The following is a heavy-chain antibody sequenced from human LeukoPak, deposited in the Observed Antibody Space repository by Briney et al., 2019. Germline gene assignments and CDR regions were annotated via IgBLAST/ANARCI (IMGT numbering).Heavy chain of an antibody. CDR3: TKAKAVSRHWYFDL. CDR1: GFTFDDYG. Sequence: RPGGSLRLSCAASGFTFDDYGMSWVRQAPGKGLEWVSGINWNGGSTGYADSVKGRFTISRDNAKNSLYLQMNSLRPEDTAFYYCTKAKAVSRHWYFDLWGRGTLVSVSS. D-gene: IGHD5/OR15-5a*01. V-gene: IGHV3-20*04. CDR2: INWNGGST. J-gene: IGHJ2*01.